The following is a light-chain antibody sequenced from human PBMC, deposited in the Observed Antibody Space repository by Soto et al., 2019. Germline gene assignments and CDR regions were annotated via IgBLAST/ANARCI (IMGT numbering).Light chain of an antibody. CDR1: GSDIGSNT. V-gene: IGLV1-44*01. Sequence: QSVLAQPPSASGTPGQTVTISCSGSGSDIGSNTVSWYRQLPGTAPQLLIYSNNQLPSGVPARFFGSKSGTSASLAISGLLSEDEADYYCAAWDGGLNGPVFGGGTKLTVL. CDR2: SNN. CDR3: AAWDGGLNGPV. J-gene: IGLJ2*01.